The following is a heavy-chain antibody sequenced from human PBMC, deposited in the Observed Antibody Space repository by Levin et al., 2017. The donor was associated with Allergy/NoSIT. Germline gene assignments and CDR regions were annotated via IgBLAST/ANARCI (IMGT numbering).Heavy chain of an antibody. CDR3: ARDMYTTGWAYYYAMDV. CDR1: GFTFSSYS. V-gene: IGHV3-48*02. D-gene: IGHD5/OR15-5a*01. CDR2: IDSATTAI. Sequence: PGGSLRLSCVASGFTFSSYSMNWVRQAPGKGLEWISYIDSATTAIYYADSVKGRFTISRDNAQNSLYLQMNSLRDEDIAVYYCARDMYTTGWAYYYAMDVWGQGTSVTVSS. J-gene: IGHJ6*02.